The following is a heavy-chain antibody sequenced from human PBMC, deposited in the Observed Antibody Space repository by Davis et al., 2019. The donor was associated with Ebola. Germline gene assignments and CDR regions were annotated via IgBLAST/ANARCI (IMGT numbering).Heavy chain of an antibody. Sequence: GGSLRLSCKGSGYNFPNYWIAWVRQMPGKGLERMGIIYPTDSDTRYSPSFQGQVTISADKSISTSYLQWSSLKASDTAMYYCATGSTGWFEQWGQGTLVTVSS. CDR3: ATGSTGWFEQ. V-gene: IGHV5-51*01. CDR1: GYNFPNYW. J-gene: IGHJ5*02. CDR2: IYPTDSDT. D-gene: IGHD1-26*01.